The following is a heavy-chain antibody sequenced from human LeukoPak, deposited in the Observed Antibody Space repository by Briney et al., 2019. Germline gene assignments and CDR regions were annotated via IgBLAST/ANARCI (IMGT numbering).Heavy chain of an antibody. CDR1: GFTFSSYE. CDR2: ISSSGSTI. V-gene: IGHV3-48*03. D-gene: IGHD3-10*01. J-gene: IGHJ6*04. Sequence: GGSLRLSCAASGFTFSSYEMNWVRQAPGKGLEWVSYISSSGSTIYYADSVKGRFTTSRDNAKNSLYLQMNSLRAEDTAVYYCARGDYYGSGSYSIFYGMDVWGKGTTVTVSS. CDR3: ARGDYYGSGSYSIFYGMDV.